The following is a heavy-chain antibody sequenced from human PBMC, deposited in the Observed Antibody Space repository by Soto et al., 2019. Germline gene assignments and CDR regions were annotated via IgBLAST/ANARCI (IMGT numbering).Heavy chain of an antibody. CDR3: ARGGGGGLFEH. CDR1: GFTFSDYY. J-gene: IGHJ4*02. V-gene: IGHV3-11*06. Sequence: PGGSLRLSCATSGFTFSDYYMSWIRQAPGKGLEWLSHISPKSTYRNYADSVKGRFTISRDNTKSSLFLQMNSLGVEDTAVYYCARGGGGGLFEHWGQGVLVTVSS. D-gene: IGHD2-21*01. CDR2: ISPKSTYR.